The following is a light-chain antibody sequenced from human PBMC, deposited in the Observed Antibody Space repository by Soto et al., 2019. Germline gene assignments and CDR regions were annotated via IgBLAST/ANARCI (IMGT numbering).Light chain of an antibody. CDR2: GAS. CDR1: QSVSSN. Sequence: EIVMTQSPATLSVSPGERATLSCRASQSVSSNLAWYQQKPGQAPGLLIYGASTRATGIPARFSGSGSGTDFTLTISSLQSEDFAVYYCQQYNNWPRTFGQGTKVEI. CDR3: QQYNNWPRT. J-gene: IGKJ1*01. V-gene: IGKV3-15*01.